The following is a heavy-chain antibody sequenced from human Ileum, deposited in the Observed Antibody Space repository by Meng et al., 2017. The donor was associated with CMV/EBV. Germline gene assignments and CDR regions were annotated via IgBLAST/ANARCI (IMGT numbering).Heavy chain of an antibody. D-gene: IGHD1-26*01. J-gene: IGHJ4*02. CDR1: GFTFSSYW. CDR2: INNDGSRT. V-gene: IGHV3-74*01. CDR3: AREVGAPDS. Sequence: GGSLRLSCAASGFTFSSYWMHGVRQAPGKGLVWVSRINNDGSRTGYVDSVKGRFTISRDNAKNTLYLQMNSLRAEDTAVYYCAREVGAPDSWGQGMLVTVSS.